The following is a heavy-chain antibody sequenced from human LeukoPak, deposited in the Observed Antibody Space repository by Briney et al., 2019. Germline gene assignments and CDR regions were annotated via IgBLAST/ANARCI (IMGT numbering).Heavy chain of an antibody. V-gene: IGHV1-2*02. J-gene: IGHJ3*02. CDR2: INPNSGGT. CDR3: ARGPHSDYEPGAFDI. D-gene: IGHD4-17*01. Sequence: ASVKVSCKASGYTFTGYYMHWVRQAPGQGLEWMGWINPNSGGTNYAQKFQGRVTMTRDTSISTAYMKRSRLRSDDTAVYYCARGPHSDYEPGAFDIWGQGTTVTVSS. CDR1: GYTFTGYY.